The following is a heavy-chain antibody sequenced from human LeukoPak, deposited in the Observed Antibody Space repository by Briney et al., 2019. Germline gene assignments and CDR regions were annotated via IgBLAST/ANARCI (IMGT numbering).Heavy chain of an antibody. D-gene: IGHD1-26*01. Sequence: ASVKVSCKVSGYTLTELSMHWVRQAPGQGLEWMGIINPSGGSTSYAQKFQGRVTMTRDMSTSTVYMELSSLRSKDTAVYYCAREWELLLDYWGQGTLVTVSS. CDR1: GYTLTELS. CDR3: AREWELLLDY. J-gene: IGHJ4*02. CDR2: INPSGGST. V-gene: IGHV1-46*01.